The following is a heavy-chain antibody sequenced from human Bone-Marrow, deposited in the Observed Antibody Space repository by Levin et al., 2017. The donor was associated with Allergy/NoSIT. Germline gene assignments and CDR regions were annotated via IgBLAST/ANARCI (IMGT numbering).Heavy chain of an antibody. D-gene: IGHD2-2*01. V-gene: IGHV3-7*01. Sequence: HAGGSLRLSCGASGFVFPMSWMTWVRQAPGKGLEWLANINPDESEKYYVDSVRGRFTISRDNAKKSLYLHMDSLRAEDTAVYFCARVYRTLTAVYFDYWGQGTLVTVSS. CDR1: GFVFPMSW. J-gene: IGHJ4*02. CDR3: ARVYRTLTAVYFDY. CDR2: INPDESEK.